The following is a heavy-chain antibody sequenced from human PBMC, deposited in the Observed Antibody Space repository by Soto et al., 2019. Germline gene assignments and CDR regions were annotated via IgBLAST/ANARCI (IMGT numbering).Heavy chain of an antibody. V-gene: IGHV1-18*01. J-gene: IGHJ6*02. CDR1: GYTFTSYG. Sequence: ASVKVSCKASGYTFTSYGISWVRQAPGQGLEWMGWISAYNGNTNYAQKLQGRVTMTTDTSTSTAYMELRSLRSDDTAVYYCARVRRYYDFWSGYYEGGDYYYGMDVWG. D-gene: IGHD3-3*01. CDR2: ISAYNGNT. CDR3: ARVRRYYDFWSGYYEGGDYYYGMDV.